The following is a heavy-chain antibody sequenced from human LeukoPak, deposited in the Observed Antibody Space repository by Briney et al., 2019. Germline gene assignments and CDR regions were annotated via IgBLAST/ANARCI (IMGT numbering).Heavy chain of an antibody. J-gene: IGHJ4*02. D-gene: IGHD3-10*01. Sequence: RTGGSLRLSCAASGFTFRTSAMSWVRRAPGKGLQWLSSINGGDYSTYYADSVKGRFTISRDSSKNILYLQMNSLRTDDTAIYFCATANPTPRGINFDYWGQGTLVTVSS. CDR2: INGGDYST. CDR1: GFTFRTSA. CDR3: ATANPTPRGINFDY. V-gene: IGHV3-23*01.